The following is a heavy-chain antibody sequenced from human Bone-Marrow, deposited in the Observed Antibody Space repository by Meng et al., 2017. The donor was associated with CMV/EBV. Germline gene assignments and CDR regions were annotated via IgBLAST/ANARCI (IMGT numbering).Heavy chain of an antibody. D-gene: IGHD3-3*01. CDR1: GFTFSSYA. CDR3: ARDREWSTSNYYYYYGMDV. Sequence: GESLKISCAASGFTFSSYAMHWVRQAPGKGLEWVAVISYDGSNKYYADSVKGRFTISRDNSKNTLYLQMNSLRAEDTAVYYCARDREWSTSNYYYYYGMDVWGQGTTFTVSS. CDR2: ISYDGSNK. J-gene: IGHJ6*02. V-gene: IGHV3-30*04.